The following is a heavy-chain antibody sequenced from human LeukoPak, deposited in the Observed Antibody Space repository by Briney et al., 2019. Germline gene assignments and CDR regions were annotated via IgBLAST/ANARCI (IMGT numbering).Heavy chain of an antibody. V-gene: IGHV4-4*07. D-gene: IGHD4-17*01. CDR3: ARVKAYGGYSAYYMDV. Sequence: PSETLSLTCTVSGGSISSYYWSWIRQPAGKGLEWIGRIYTSGSTNYNPSLKSRVTMSVDTSKNQFSLKLSSVTAADTAVYYCARVKAYGGYSAYYMDVWGKGTTVTVSS. CDR2: IYTSGST. J-gene: IGHJ6*03. CDR1: GGSISSYY.